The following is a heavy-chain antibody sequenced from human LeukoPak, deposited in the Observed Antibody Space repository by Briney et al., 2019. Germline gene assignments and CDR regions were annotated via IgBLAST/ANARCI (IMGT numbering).Heavy chain of an antibody. J-gene: IGHJ4*02. CDR2: INPNSGGT. Sequence: ASVKVSCKASGYTFTGYYMHWVRQAPGQGLEWMGWINPNSGGTNYAQKFQGRVTMTRVTSISTAYMELSRLRSDDTAVYYCARDLLANGRFLEWSLGGYSDYWGQGTLVTVSS. V-gene: IGHV1-2*02. D-gene: IGHD3-3*01. CDR1: GYTFTGYY. CDR3: ARDLLANGRFLEWSLGGYSDY.